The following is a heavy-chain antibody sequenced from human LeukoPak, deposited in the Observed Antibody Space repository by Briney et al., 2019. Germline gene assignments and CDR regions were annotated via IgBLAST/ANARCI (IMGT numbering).Heavy chain of an antibody. V-gene: IGHV1-18*01. D-gene: IGHD3-3*01. CDR3: ARDPSQQYYDFWSGYHYYFDY. CDR1: GYTFTSYG. Sequence: GASVKVSCTASGYTFTSYGISWVRQAPGQGLEWMGWISAYNGNTNYAQKLQGRVTMTTDASTSTAYMELRSLRSDDTAVYYCARDPSQQYYDFWSGYHYYFDYWGQGTLVTVSS. J-gene: IGHJ4*02. CDR2: ISAYNGNT.